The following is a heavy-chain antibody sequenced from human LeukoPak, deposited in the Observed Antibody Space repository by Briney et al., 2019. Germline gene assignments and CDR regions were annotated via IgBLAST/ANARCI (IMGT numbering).Heavy chain of an antibody. V-gene: IGHV3-21*01. J-gene: IGHJ4*02. CDR3: ARGGYYDYVWGSYRNDY. CDR2: ISSSSSYI. D-gene: IGHD3-16*02. Sequence: GGSLRLSCAASGFTFSSYSMSWVRQAPGKGLEWVSSISSSSSYIYYADSVKGRFTISRDNAKNSLYLQMNSLRAEDTAVYYCARGGYYDYVWGSYRNDYWGQGTLVTVSS. CDR1: GFTFSSYS.